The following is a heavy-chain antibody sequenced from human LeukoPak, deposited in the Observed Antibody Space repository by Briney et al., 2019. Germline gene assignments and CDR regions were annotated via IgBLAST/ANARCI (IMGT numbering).Heavy chain of an antibody. CDR3: AKDGWATGTQIDF. J-gene: IGHJ4*02. V-gene: IGHV3-33*03. CDR1: GFTFSNYG. CDR2: IWYDGSKK. D-gene: IGHD1-1*01. Sequence: PGGSLRLSCAASGFTFSNYGMFWVRQAPGKGLEWVAVIWYDGSKKYYVDSVKGRFTISRDNAKNSLYLQMNSLRAEDTALYYCAKDGWATGTQIDFWGQGTLVTVSS.